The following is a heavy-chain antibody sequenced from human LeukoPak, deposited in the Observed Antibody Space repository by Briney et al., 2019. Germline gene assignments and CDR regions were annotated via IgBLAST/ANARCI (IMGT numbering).Heavy chain of an antibody. Sequence: GGSLRLSCVASGFTFSASYMTWVRQPPGKGLEWLSYISENSGDTNYADSVKGRFTVSRDNTKNSLYLQMNSLRVEDTAVYYCARDPRTVRIWGQGTLVTVSS. CDR1: GFTFSASY. D-gene: IGHD1-1*01. J-gene: IGHJ4*02. CDR3: ARDPRTVRI. CDR2: ISENSGDT. V-gene: IGHV3-11*06.